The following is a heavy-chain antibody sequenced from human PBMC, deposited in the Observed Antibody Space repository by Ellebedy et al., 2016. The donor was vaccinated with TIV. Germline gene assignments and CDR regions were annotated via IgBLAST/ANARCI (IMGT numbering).Heavy chain of an antibody. CDR1: GGSISSGDYY. CDR2: LYSIWIT. D-gene: IGHD3-22*01. CDR3: AREGSYFYDSSGSIDY. V-gene: IGHV4-30-4*01. J-gene: IGHJ4*02. Sequence: MPSETLSLTCTVSGGSISSGDYYWTSIRQPPGNGLAWLVFLYSIWITYYIPSLSTRVSISVDTSQNQFSLKLSSVTPADTAVYYWAREGSYFYDSSGSIDYWGQGTLVTVSS.